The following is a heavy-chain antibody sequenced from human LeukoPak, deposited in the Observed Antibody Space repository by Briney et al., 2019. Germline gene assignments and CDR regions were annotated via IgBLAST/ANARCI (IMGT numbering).Heavy chain of an antibody. V-gene: IGHV4-4*09. Sequence: SETLSLTCTVSGGSISSYCWSWVRQSPGKGLEWIGYIFTSGRTDYNPSLKSRVTMSVDTSKNQLSMELRFLTAADTAVYYCATSHDVKTAPYDLWGQGTLVAVSS. CDR2: IFTSGRT. CDR3: ATSHDVKTAPYDL. CDR1: GGSISSYC. J-gene: IGHJ5*02. D-gene: IGHD2-21*01.